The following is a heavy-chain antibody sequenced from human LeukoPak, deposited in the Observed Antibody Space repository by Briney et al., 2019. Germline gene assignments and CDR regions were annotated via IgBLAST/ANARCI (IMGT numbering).Heavy chain of an antibody. J-gene: IGHJ6*03. D-gene: IGHD2-2*01. CDR1: RYTFTGYS. CDR2: IYPNSGGT. CDR3: ASSDQFPYYMDV. Sequence: ASVKVSCKASRYTFTGYSMHWVRQAPGQGLEWMGWIYPNSGGTNYAQKLQGRVTMTRDTSISTAYMELSRLSSDDTAVYYCASSDQFPYYMDVWGKGTTVTVSS. V-gene: IGHV1-2*02.